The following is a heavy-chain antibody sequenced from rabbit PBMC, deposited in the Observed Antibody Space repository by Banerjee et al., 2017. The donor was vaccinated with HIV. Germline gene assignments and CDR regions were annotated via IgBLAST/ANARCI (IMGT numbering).Heavy chain of an antibody. CDR3: VRDAVSSWDL. V-gene: IGHV1S45*01. J-gene: IGHJ4*01. CDR2: IYFGYSGST. Sequence: QEQLKESGGGLVQPGGSLTLTCAASGFDFSSYYMGWVRQAPGKGLEWIACIYFGYSGSTYYATWAKGRFTVSKTSSTTVTLQMTSVTVADMATYFCVRDAVSSWDLWGPGTLVTVS. CDR1: GFDFSSYY. D-gene: IGHD4-2*01.